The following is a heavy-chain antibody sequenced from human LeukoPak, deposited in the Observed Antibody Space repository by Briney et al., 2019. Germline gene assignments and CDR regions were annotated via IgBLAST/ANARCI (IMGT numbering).Heavy chain of an antibody. J-gene: IGHJ4*02. D-gene: IGHD3-16*01. CDR2: IRFDGSNK. CDR3: AKDGGQGADY. V-gene: IGHV3-30*02. Sequence: PGGSLRLSCAASGFTFSSYGMHWVHQAPGKGLEWVAFIRFDGSNKYYADSVKGRFTISRDNSKNTLYLQMNSLRAEDMAVYYCAKDGGQGADYWGQGTLVSVSS. CDR1: GFTFSSYG.